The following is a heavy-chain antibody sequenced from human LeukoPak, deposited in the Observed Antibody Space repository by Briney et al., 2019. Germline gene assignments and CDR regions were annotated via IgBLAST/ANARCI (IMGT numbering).Heavy chain of an antibody. V-gene: IGHV1-69*15. CDR3: ARWRWLHYYMDV. D-gene: IGHD5-24*01. CDR1: GGTFSSYA. Sequence: GASVKVSCKASGGTFSSYAISWVRQAPGQGLEWMGRIIPIFGTANYAQKFQGRVTITADESTSTAYMELSNLRSEDTAVYYCARWRWLHYYMDVWGKGTTVAVSS. J-gene: IGHJ6*03. CDR2: IIPIFGTA.